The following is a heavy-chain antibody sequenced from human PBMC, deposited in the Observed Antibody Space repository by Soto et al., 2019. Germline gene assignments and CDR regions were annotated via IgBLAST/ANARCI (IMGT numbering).Heavy chain of an antibody. CDR3: AIVRDFWSG. D-gene: IGHD3-3*01. Sequence: EVQLVESGGGLVQPGGSLRLSCAGSGFKFSGYWMNSVRQAPGKGLVWVAHINNDGSDTTYADFVKGRFTISRDNAKNTLYLQMDSLRAEDTAVYYCAIVRDFWSGWGQGTLVTISS. J-gene: IGHJ4*02. V-gene: IGHV3-74*01. CDR1: GFKFSGYW. CDR2: INNDGSDT.